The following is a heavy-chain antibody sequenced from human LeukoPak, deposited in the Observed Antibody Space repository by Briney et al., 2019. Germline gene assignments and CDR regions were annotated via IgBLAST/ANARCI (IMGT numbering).Heavy chain of an antibody. D-gene: IGHD3-10*01. CDR3: AREGSASYYSALDS. J-gene: IGHJ3*01. V-gene: IGHV3-74*01. CDR1: GFTFSNYY. CDR2: LKSDGTDT. Sequence: RTGGSLRLSCAASGFTFSNYYMHWVRQAPGKGLVWVSRLKSDGTDTGYADSVKGRFTISRNNAKNSLFLQMNSLRADDTAVYYCAREGSASYYSALDSWGQGTMVTVSS.